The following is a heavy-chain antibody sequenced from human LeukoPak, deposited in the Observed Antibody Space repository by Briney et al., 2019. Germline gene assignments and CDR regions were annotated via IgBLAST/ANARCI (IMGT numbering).Heavy chain of an antibody. J-gene: IGHJ4*02. Sequence: ASVKVSCKASGYTFTVYYMHCVRQAPGQGLEWMGWINPNSGGTNYAQKFQGRVIMTRDTSISTAFMELSRLRSDDTAVYYCAREGAGDGYNFGFDYWGQGTLVTVSS. V-gene: IGHV1-2*02. CDR1: GYTFTVYY. D-gene: IGHD5-24*01. CDR3: AREGAGDGYNFGFDY. CDR2: INPNSGGT.